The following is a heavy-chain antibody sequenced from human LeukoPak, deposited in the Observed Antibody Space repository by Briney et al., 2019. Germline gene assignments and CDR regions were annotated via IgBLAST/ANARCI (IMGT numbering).Heavy chain of an antibody. J-gene: IGHJ5*02. D-gene: IGHD6-13*01. CDR3: AKVPRQHDNWFDP. CDR1: GFTFSSHS. V-gene: IGHV3-48*01. CDR2: ISSGSTII. Sequence: GGSLRLSCAASGFTFSSHSMNWVRQAPGKGLEWVSYISSGSTIIHYADSVKGRFTISRDDAKNSLYLQMNSLRAEDTAVYYCAKVPRQHDNWFDPWGQGTLVTVSS.